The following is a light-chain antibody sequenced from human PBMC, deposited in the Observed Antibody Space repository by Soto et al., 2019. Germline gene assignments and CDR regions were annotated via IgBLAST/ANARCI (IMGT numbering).Light chain of an antibody. Sequence: EIVMTQSPATLSVSPGERATLSCRTSESVSSNLAWYQQKPGQAPGLLIYATSTRAAGIPDRFSGSGSGTEFTLTISSLQSEDFTVYYCQQYNNWPLTFGGGTKVDIK. CDR1: ESVSSN. CDR3: QQYNNWPLT. V-gene: IGKV3D-15*01. CDR2: ATS. J-gene: IGKJ4*01.